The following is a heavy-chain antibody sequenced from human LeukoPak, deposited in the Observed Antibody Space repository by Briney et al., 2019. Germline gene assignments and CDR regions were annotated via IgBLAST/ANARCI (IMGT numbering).Heavy chain of an antibody. D-gene: IGHD3-3*01. V-gene: IGHV3-21*01. CDR2: ISSSSSYI. J-gene: IGHJ5*02. Sequence: GGSLRLSCAASGFTFSSYSMNWARQAPGKGLEWVSSISSSSSYIYYADSVKGRFTISRDNAKNSLYLQTNSLRAEDTAVYYCARGEYDFWSGYYSGPNWFDPWGQGTLVTVSS. CDR1: GFTFSSYS. CDR3: ARGEYDFWSGYYSGPNWFDP.